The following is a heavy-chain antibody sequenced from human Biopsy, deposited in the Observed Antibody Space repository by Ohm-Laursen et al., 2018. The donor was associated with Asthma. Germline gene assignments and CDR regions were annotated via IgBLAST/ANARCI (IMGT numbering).Heavy chain of an antibody. Sequence: SLRLSCAASGFTFSRYGMHWVRQAPGKGLEWVAVISYDGSNKYYGDSVQGRFTISRDNSKNTLYLQMNSLRAEDTAVYYCARDFYDSSGYLHFDYWGQGTLVTVSS. CDR2: ISYDGSNK. V-gene: IGHV3-30*03. CDR3: ARDFYDSSGYLHFDY. D-gene: IGHD3-22*01. CDR1: GFTFSRYG. J-gene: IGHJ4*02.